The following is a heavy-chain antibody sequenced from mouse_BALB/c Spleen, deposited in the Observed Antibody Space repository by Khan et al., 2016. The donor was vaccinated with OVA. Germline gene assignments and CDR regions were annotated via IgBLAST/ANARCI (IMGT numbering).Heavy chain of an antibody. Sequence: VQLKHSGPELMKPGASVKISCKASGYSFTSYYIHWMIESHGTSLEWIGYIDPFSGATTYNQKFKGKATLTVDKSSNTAYIHLRNLTSEDSAVYYCTRHGYVAWFTYWGQGTLVTVSA. V-gene: IGHV1-31*01. CDR2: IDPFSGAT. CDR1: GYSFTSYY. D-gene: IGHD2-2*01. J-gene: IGHJ3*01. CDR3: TRHGYVAWFTY.